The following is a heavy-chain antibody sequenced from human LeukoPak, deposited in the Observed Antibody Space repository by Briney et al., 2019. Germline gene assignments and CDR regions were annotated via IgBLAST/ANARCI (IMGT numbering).Heavy chain of an antibody. CDR2: IGTAGDT. V-gene: IGHV3-13*01. D-gene: IGHD6-19*01. CDR3: ARSVPGGSGWMGSIEY. Sequence: GGSLRLPCAASGFTFSRYDMHWVRQSTGKGLEWVSGIGTAGDTFYLGSVKGRFTISRENAKNSLYLQMNSLGVGDTAVYYCARSVPGGSGWMGSIEYWGQGALVTVPS. J-gene: IGHJ4*02. CDR1: GFTFSRYD.